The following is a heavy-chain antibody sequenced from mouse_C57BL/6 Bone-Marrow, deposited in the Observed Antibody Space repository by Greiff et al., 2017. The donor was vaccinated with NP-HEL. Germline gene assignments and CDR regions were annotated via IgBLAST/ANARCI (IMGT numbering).Heavy chain of an antibody. J-gene: IGHJ2*01. Sequence: QVQLKQSGAELARPGASVKMSCKASGYTFTSYTMHWVKQRPGQGLEWIGYINPSSGYTKYNQKFKDKATLTADKSSSTAYIQLSSLTSEDSAVYYCARWGRPPFDYWGQGTTLTVSS. V-gene: IGHV1-4*01. CDR3: ARWGRPPFDY. D-gene: IGHD1-1*01. CDR1: GYTFTSYT. CDR2: INPSSGYT.